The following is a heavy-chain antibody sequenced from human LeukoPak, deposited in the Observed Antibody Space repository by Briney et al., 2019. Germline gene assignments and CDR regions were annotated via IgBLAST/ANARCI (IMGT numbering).Heavy chain of an antibody. Sequence: GGPLRLSCAASGFTFDDYAMHWVRQAPGKGLEWVSGISWNSGSIGYADSVKGRFTISRDNAKNSLYLQMNSLRAEDTALYYCAKDLRIGYYGSSGYYRGADYWGQGTLVTVSS. CDR1: GFTFDDYA. D-gene: IGHD3-22*01. J-gene: IGHJ4*02. CDR2: ISWNSGSI. CDR3: AKDLRIGYYGSSGYYRGADY. V-gene: IGHV3-9*01.